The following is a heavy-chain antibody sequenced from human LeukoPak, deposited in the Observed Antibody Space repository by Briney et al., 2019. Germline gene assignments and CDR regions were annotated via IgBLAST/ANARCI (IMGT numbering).Heavy chain of an antibody. CDR3: ARESKTYDGSGYYLDY. V-gene: IGHV4-4*07. Sequence: SETLSLTCAVSDASISNYFWSWIRQPAGKGLEWIGRIYTSGSTDYNPSLKSRLTMSVDTSKNQFSLKLSSVTAADTAVYYCARESKTYDGSGYYLDYWGQGTLVTVSS. CDR1: DASISNYF. CDR2: IYTSGST. J-gene: IGHJ4*02. D-gene: IGHD3-22*01.